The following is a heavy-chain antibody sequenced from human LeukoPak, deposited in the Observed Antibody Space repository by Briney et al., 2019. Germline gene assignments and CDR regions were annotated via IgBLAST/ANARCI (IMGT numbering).Heavy chain of an antibody. D-gene: IGHD1-14*01. CDR2: ISSSSSYI. Sequence: GGSLRLSCAASGFTFSSYSMNWVRQAPGKGLEWVSSISSSSSYIYYADSVKGRFPISRDNAKNSLYLQMNSLRAEDTAVYYCARDGRGNRPDYWGQGTLVTVSS. CDR1: GFTFSSYS. CDR3: ARDGRGNRPDY. V-gene: IGHV3-21*01. J-gene: IGHJ4*02.